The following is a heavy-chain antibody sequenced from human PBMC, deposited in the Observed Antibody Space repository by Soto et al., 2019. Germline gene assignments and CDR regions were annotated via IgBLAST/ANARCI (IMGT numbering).Heavy chain of an antibody. J-gene: IGHJ4*02. CDR1: GFSLSTSGVG. Sequence: QITLKESGPTLVKPTQTLTLTCTFSGFSLSTSGVGVGWIRQPPGKALEWLALIYWDDDKRYSPSLKSRLTTXEXTSKNQVVLTMPTMDPVDTATYYCAHRPSYCSGGSCYSGFDYWGQGTLVTVSS. D-gene: IGHD2-15*01. CDR3: AHRPSYCSGGSCYSGFDY. CDR2: IYWDDDK. V-gene: IGHV2-5*02.